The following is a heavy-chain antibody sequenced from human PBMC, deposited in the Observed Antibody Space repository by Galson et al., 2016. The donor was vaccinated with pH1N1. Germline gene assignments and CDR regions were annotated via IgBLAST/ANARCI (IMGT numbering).Heavy chain of an antibody. CDR3: ARQSIAARPVFFDF. D-gene: IGHD6-6*01. CDR1: GFTFSKYG. V-gene: IGHV1-18*01. CDR2: ISAFNGDT. Sequence: SVKVSCKASGFTFSKYGFSWVRQAPGQGLEWMAWISAFNGDTKYAHKVQDRLTVTTDSSTNTAYMELRSLRSDDTALYFCARQSIAARPVFFDFWGRGTQVTVSS. J-gene: IGHJ4*01.